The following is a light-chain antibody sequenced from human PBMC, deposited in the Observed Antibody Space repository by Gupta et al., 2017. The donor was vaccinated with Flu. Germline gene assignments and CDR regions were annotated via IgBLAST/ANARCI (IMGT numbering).Light chain of an antibody. CDR1: ISNLGEGYD. Sequence: QSGLTQPPSVSGAPGQRVFISCTGSISNLGEGYDVHWYRQLPGRAPTLLIYGNNRRPSGVPDRFSASKSGTSASLAISGLQADDEADYYCHSYDSSLNGFWVFGSGTKLTVL. CDR3: HSYDSSLNGFWV. J-gene: IGLJ3*02. V-gene: IGLV1-40*01. CDR2: GNN.